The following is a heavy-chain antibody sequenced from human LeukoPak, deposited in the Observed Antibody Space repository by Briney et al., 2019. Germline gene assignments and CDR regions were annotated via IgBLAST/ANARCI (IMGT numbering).Heavy chain of an antibody. V-gene: IGHV3-74*01. J-gene: IGHJ3*02. CDR3: ATGPYSAFEM. D-gene: IGHD2-21*01. Sequence: GGSLRLSCAASGFTFSDFWMHWVRQAPGGGLVWVSRVKGDEISTLYADSVKGRFTISRDSAKNTLYLQMNSLRADDTALYYCATGPYSAFEMWGQGKMVTVSS. CDR1: GFTFSDFW. CDR2: VKGDEIST.